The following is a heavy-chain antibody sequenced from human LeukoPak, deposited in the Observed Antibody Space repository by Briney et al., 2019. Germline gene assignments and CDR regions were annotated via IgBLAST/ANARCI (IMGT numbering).Heavy chain of an antibody. Sequence: PGGSLRLSCAASGFTFSSYSMNWVRQAPGKGLEWVAVISYDGSNKYYADSVKGRFTISRDNSKNTLYLQMNSLRAEDTAVYYCARDFSGRSGYSAWFDPWGQGTLVTVSS. CDR1: GFTFSSYS. CDR3: ARDFSGRSGYSAWFDP. D-gene: IGHD3-9*01. J-gene: IGHJ5*02. V-gene: IGHV3-30*03. CDR2: ISYDGSNK.